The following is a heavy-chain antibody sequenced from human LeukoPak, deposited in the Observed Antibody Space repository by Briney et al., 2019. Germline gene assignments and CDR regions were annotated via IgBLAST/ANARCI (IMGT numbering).Heavy chain of an antibody. D-gene: IGHD3-3*01. Sequence: SVKVSCKASGGTFNSYTISWVRQAPGQGLEWMGRIIPILGIANYAQKFQGRVTITADKSTSTAYMELSSLRSEDTAVYYCASTITIFGVVIRRDNWFDPWGQGTLVTVSS. J-gene: IGHJ5*02. V-gene: IGHV1-69*02. CDR2: IIPILGIA. CDR3: ASTITIFGVVIRRDNWFDP. CDR1: GGTFNSYT.